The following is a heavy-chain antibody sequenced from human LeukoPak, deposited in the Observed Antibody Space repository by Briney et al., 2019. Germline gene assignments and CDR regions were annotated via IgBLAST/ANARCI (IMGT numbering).Heavy chain of an antibody. CDR2: IYYSGST. Sequence: KPSETLSLTCTVSGGSISSYYWSWIRQPPGKGLEWIGYIYYSGSTYYNPSLKSRVTISVDTSKNQFSLKLSSVTAADTAVYYWARVVAATLGFDYWGQGTLVTVSS. CDR1: GGSISSYY. V-gene: IGHV4-59*12. J-gene: IGHJ4*02. CDR3: ARVVAATLGFDY. D-gene: IGHD2-15*01.